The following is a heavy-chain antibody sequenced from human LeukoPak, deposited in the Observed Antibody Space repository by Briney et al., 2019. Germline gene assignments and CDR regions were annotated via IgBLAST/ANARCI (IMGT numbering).Heavy chain of an antibody. CDR2: ISTSSSYI. Sequence: GGSLRPSCAASGFTFSSYSMNWVRQAPGKGLEWVSSISTSSSYIYYADSVRGRLTISRHNAKNSLYLQMNSLRAEDTAVYYCARDSDRYCSGGSCQRFDYWGQGTLVTVSS. V-gene: IGHV3-21*01. J-gene: IGHJ4*02. CDR3: ARDSDRYCSGGSCQRFDY. D-gene: IGHD2-15*01. CDR1: GFTFSSYS.